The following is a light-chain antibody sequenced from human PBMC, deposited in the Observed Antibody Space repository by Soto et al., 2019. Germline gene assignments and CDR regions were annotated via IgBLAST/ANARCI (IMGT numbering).Light chain of an antibody. CDR2: WAS. J-gene: IGKJ2*01. Sequence: DIVMTQSPDSLAVSLGERATINCKSSQSVLYSSNNENYLAWYQQKPGQPPKLLIYWASTRESGVPDRFSGSGSGTDFTLTISSLQAGDVAVYYCQQYYSSPPTFGQGTKLEIK. CDR3: QQYYSSPPT. V-gene: IGKV4-1*01. CDR1: QSVLYSSNNENY.